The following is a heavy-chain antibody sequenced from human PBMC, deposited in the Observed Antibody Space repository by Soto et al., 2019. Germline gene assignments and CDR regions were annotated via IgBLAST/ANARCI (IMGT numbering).Heavy chain of an antibody. Sequence: QVQLQESGPGLVKPSQTLSLTCTVSGGSISSGGYYWRWIRQHPGKGLEWIGYIYYSGSTYYNPSLKSRVTISVDTSKNQFSLKLSSVTAADTAVYYCARVGGIAAAGPAEYFQHWGQGTLVTVSS. D-gene: IGHD6-13*01. J-gene: IGHJ1*01. CDR3: ARVGGIAAAGPAEYFQH. CDR1: GGSISSGGYY. CDR2: IYYSGST. V-gene: IGHV4-31*03.